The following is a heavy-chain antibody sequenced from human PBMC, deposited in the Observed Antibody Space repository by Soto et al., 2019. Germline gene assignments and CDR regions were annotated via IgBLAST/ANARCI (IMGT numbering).Heavy chain of an antibody. D-gene: IGHD3-10*01. Sequence: GGSLRLSCAASGFTFSSYSMNWVRQAPGKGLEWVSSISSSSSYIYYADSVKGRFTISRDNAKNSLYLQMNSLRAEDTAVYYCARAPHRGSGSYYWFDPWGQGTLVTV. V-gene: IGHV3-21*01. CDR2: ISSSSSYI. J-gene: IGHJ5*02. CDR3: ARAPHRGSGSYYWFDP. CDR1: GFTFSSYS.